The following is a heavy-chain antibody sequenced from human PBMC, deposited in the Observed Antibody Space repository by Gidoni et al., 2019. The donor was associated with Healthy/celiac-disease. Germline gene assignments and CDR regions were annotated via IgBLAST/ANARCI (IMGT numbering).Heavy chain of an antibody. CDR3: ARETRAGIQLWLYGYDGSSLDY. CDR2: INPNSGGT. D-gene: IGHD5-18*01. CDR1: GYTFPGSY. Sequence: QVQLVQSGAEVKKPGASVTVSCKASGYTFPGSYMPWLRQAPGQGLEWMGWINPNSGGTNYAQKLQGRVTMTRDTSISIAYMELSRLRSDDTAVYCCARETRAGIQLWLYGYDGSSLDYWGQGTLVTVSS. J-gene: IGHJ4*02. V-gene: IGHV1-2*02.